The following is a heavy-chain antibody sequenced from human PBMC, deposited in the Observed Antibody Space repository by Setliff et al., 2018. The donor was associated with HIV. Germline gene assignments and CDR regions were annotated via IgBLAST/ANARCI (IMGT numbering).Heavy chain of an antibody. CDR3: ARVARYSYGSFES. CDR1: DGSISSSSYY. V-gene: IGHV4-39*07. D-gene: IGHD5-18*01. J-gene: IGHJ4*02. Sequence: SETLSLTCTVSDGSISSSSYYWGWIRQPPGKGLEWIGSIYYSGSPNYNPSLKSRVTISIDTSKKQFSLRLTSVTAADTAVYYCARVARYSYGSFESWGQGTLVTVSS. CDR2: IYYSGSP.